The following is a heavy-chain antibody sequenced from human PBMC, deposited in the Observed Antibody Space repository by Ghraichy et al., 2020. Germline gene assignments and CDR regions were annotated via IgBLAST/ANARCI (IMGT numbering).Heavy chain of an antibody. J-gene: IGHJ4*02. CDR2: INWNGGST. V-gene: IGHV3-20*04. D-gene: IGHD5-12*01. CDR3: ARSGGYAYDFLVYFDY. CDR1: GFTVDDYG. Sequence: GGSLRLSCAASGFTVDDYGMSWVRQASGKGLEWVSGINWNGGSTGYADSVKGRFTISRDNAKNSLYLQMNSLRAEDTALYYCARSGGYAYDFLVYFDYWGQGTLVTVSS.